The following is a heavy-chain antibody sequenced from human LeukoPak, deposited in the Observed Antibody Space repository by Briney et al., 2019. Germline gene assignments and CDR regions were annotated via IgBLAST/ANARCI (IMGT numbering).Heavy chain of an antibody. CDR1: GFTFSSYS. V-gene: IGHV3-21*01. CDR2: ISSSSSYI. Sequence: GGSLGLSCAASGFTFSSYSMNWVRQAPGKGLEWVSSISSSSSYIYYADSVKGRFTISRDNAKNSLYLQMNSLRAEDTAVYYCARGAIGYSGTGAFDIWGQGTMVTVSS. D-gene: IGHD5-12*01. CDR3: ARGAIGYSGTGAFDI. J-gene: IGHJ3*02.